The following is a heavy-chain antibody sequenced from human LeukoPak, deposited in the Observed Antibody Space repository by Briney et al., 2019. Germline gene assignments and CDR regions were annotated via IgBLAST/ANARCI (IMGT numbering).Heavy chain of an antibody. CDR2: IYYSGST. CDR1: GGSISSSSYY. D-gene: IGHD6-13*01. Sequence: PSETLSLTCTVSGGSISSSSYYWGWIRQPPGKGLGWIGSIYYSGSTYYNPSLKSRVTISVDTSKNQFSLKLSSVTAADTAVYYCARAPPPTGYSSSWLLYRVYYFDYWGQGALVTVSS. V-gene: IGHV4-39*01. J-gene: IGHJ4*02. CDR3: ARAPPPTGYSSSWLLYRVYYFDY.